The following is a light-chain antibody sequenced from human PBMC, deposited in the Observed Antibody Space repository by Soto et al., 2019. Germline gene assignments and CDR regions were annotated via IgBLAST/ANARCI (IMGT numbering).Light chain of an antibody. J-gene: IGKJ5*01. V-gene: IGKV3-11*01. CDR1: PSVTNF. Sequence: EIVLTQSPATLSLSPGERATLSCRASPSVTNFLAWYQQKPGQAPRLLIYGASNRATGIPARFSGSGSGTDFTLTNSSLEPEDSAIYYCQQRNIWPPVTFGQGTRLEIK. CDR2: GAS. CDR3: QQRNIWPPVT.